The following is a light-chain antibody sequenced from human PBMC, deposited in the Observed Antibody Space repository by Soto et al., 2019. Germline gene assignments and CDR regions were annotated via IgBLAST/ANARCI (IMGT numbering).Light chain of an antibody. J-gene: IGLJ2*01. CDR2: ESY. V-gene: IGLV2-8*01. CDR3: SSYAGTNDFVV. CDR1: SSNVGGYHV. Sequence: QSVLTQPPSASGPPGQTVTISCTGTSSNVGGYHVVSWYHQHPGTAPKLLIFESYKRPSGVPDRFSGSKSGNTASLTVSGLPDDDEATYHRSSYAGTNDFVVFGGGTQLTVL.